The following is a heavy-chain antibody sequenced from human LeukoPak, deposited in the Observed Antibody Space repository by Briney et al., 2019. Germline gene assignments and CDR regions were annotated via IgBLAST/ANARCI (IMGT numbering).Heavy chain of an antibody. CDR1: GYTFIGYY. J-gene: IGHJ4*02. CDR3: ARGVATNRNLDY. Sequence: VASVKVSCKASGYTFIGYYMHWVRQAPGQGLEWMGWINPNSGGTNYAQKFQGRGTMTRDTSISTAYMELSRLRSDDTAVYYCARGVATNRNLDYWGQGTLVTVSS. CDR2: INPNSGGT. V-gene: IGHV1-2*02. D-gene: IGHD5-12*01.